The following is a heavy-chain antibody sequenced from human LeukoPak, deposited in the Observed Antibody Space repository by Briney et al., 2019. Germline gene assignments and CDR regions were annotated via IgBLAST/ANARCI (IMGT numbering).Heavy chain of an antibody. V-gene: IGHV3-30*18. CDR2: ISYDGSNK. J-gene: IGHJ3*02. Sequence: GRSLRLSCAASGFTFSSYGMHWVRQAPGKGLEWVAVISYDGSNKYYADSVKGRFTISRDNSKNTLYLQMNGLRAEDTAVYYCAKASMIVVAPNDAFDIWGQGTMVTVSS. CDR1: GFTFSSYG. CDR3: AKASMIVVAPNDAFDI. D-gene: IGHD3-22*01.